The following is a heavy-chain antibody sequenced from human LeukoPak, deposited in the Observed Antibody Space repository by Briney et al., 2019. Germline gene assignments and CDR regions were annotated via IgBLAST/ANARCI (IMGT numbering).Heavy chain of an antibody. CDR1: GGSISSSSYY. Sequence: SETLSLTCTVSGGSISSSSYYWGWIRQPPGKGREWIGSIYYTGSTSYNPSLKSRVTISVDTSKNQFSLKLSSVTAAETAVYYCARDPVPQYYDSSGYYFDSWGQGTLVTVSS. J-gene: IGHJ4*02. CDR2: IYYTGST. CDR3: ARDPVPQYYDSSGYYFDS. D-gene: IGHD3-22*01. V-gene: IGHV4-39*07.